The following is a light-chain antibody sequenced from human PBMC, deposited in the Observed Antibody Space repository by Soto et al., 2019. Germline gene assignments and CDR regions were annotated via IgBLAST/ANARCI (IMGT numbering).Light chain of an antibody. CDR2: DVS. J-gene: IGLJ1*01. Sequence: QSVLTQPASVSGSPGQSINIFCTCTSSDVGGYNYVSWYQQHPGKAPTLMIYDVSNRPSGGSNRFSGSKSGNTASLTISGLQAEDEADYYCRSYTSRSLHVFGTRTKLTV. CDR1: SSDVGGYNY. V-gene: IGLV2-14*03. CDR3: RSYTSRSLHV.